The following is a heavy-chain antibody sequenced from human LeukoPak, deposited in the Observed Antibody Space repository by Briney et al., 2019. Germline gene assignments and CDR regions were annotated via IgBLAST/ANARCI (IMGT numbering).Heavy chain of an antibody. CDR1: GDSVSSNSAA. Sequence: SQTLSLTCAISGDSVSSNSAAWNWIRQSPSRGLGWLGRTYYRSKWYNDYAVSVKSRITINPDTSKNQFSLQLNSVTPEDTAVCYCARGARIAARPGHYYYMDVWGKGTTVTVSS. CDR2: TYYRSKWYN. D-gene: IGHD6-6*01. J-gene: IGHJ6*03. V-gene: IGHV6-1*01. CDR3: ARGARIAARPGHYYYMDV.